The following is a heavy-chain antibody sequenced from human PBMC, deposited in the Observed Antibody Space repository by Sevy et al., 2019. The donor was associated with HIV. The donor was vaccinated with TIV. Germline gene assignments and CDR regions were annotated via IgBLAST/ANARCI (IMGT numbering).Heavy chain of an antibody. CDR2: ISFDGNYT. CDR3: ARDPNQDAFDI. V-gene: IGHV3-30-3*01. J-gene: IGHJ3*02. Sequence: GGSLRLSCAASGFTFRTYSMYWVRQAPVKGLEWVALISFDGNYTKYADSVKGRFTISRDNSNNRLDLQMSSLRVEDTAVYDCARDPNQDAFDIWGQGTVVTVSS. D-gene: IGHD2-2*01. CDR1: GFTFRTYS.